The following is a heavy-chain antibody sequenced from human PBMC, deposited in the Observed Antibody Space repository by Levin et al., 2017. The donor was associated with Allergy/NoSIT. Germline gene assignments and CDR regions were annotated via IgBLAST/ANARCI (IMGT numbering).Heavy chain of an antibody. CDR1: GFTFSSYS. V-gene: IGHV3-48*01. J-gene: IGHJ4*02. CDR3: ARVRGVKQWLVLSNSYYFDY. CDR2: ISSSSSTI. Sequence: PGGSLRLSCAASGFTFSSYSMNWVRQAPGKGLEWVSYISSSSSTIYYADSVKGRFTISRDNAKNSLYLQMNSLRAEDTAVYYCARVRGVKQWLVLSNSYYFDYWGQGTLVTVSS. D-gene: IGHD6-19*01.